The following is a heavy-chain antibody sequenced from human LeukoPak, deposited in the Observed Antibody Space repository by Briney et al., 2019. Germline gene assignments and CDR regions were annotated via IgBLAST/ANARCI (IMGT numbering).Heavy chain of an antibody. CDR2: ITGSGGNT. CDR3: AKAASSSWPSYYYGMDV. J-gene: IGHJ6*02. D-gene: IGHD6-13*01. Sequence: PGGSLRLSCAASGFIFSSYSMSSVRQAPGKGLEWVSVITGSGGNTYYADSVKGRFTISRDNSKNTVYLQMSSLRVDDTAVYYCAKAASSSWPSYYYGMDVWGQGTTVTVSS. CDR1: GFIFSSYS. V-gene: IGHV3-23*01.